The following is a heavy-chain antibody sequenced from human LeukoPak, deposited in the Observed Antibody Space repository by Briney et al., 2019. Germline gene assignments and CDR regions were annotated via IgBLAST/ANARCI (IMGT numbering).Heavy chain of an antibody. CDR3: ARDLSRIFDY. J-gene: IGHJ4*02. V-gene: IGHV3-21*01. D-gene: IGHD2/OR15-2a*01. CDR1: GFTFSNYN. CDR2: ISSTGSYI. Sequence: GGSLRLSCAASGFTFSNYNINWVRQAPGKGLEWVSSISSTGSYIYYADSVKGRFTISRDNSKNTLYLQMNSLRAEDTAVYYCARDLSRIFDYWGQGTLVTVSS.